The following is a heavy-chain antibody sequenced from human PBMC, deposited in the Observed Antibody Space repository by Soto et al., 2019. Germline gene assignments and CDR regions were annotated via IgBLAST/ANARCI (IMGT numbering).Heavy chain of an antibody. CDR1: GGTFSSYA. CDR3: ASGVGDYAYYYYGMEV. CDR2: IIPIFGTA. Sequence: SVKISCKASGGTFSSYAISWVRQAPGQGLEWMGGIIPIFGTANYAQKFQGRVTITADKSTSTAYMELSSLRSEDTAVYYCASGVGDYAYYYYGMEVWGEGTKVTVSS. V-gene: IGHV1-69*06. D-gene: IGHD4-17*01. J-gene: IGHJ6*02.